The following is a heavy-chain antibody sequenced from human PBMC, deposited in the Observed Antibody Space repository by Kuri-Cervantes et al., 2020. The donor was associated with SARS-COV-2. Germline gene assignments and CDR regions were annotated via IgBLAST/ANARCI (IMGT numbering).Heavy chain of an antibody. V-gene: IGHV3-30-3*01. CDR1: GFTFNSSP. Sequence: LSLTCAASGFTFNSSPMHWVRQTPGKGLEWVALISYDGSNKYYADSVKGRFTIARDNSKNTIYLQMNNLRPEDTAVYYCAVPVVPAAIFENWFDPWGQGTLVTVSS. D-gene: IGHD2-2*01. CDR3: AVPVVPAAIFENWFDP. CDR2: ISYDGSNK. J-gene: IGHJ5*02.